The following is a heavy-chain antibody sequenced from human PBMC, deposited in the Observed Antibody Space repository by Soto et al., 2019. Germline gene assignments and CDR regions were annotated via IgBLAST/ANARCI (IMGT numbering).Heavy chain of an antibody. CDR2: ISGGGRPI. CDR3: ARDLGWACDS. Sequence: EVQLVESGGGSVQPGGSLRLSCAASGFTFSTFSMNWVRQAPGRGLEWISDISGGGRPISYADSVKGRFTISRDNAKNSLYLQMDSLTDEDPAVYYCARDLGWACDSWGQGTLVTVSS. V-gene: IGHV3-48*02. D-gene: IGHD6-19*01. J-gene: IGHJ4*02. CDR1: GFTFSTFS.